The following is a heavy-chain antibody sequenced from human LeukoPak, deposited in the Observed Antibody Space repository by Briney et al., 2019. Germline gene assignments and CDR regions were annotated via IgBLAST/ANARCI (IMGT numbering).Heavy chain of an antibody. CDR3: VSFYETY. V-gene: IGHV3-74*01. D-gene: IGHD2/OR15-2a*01. Sequence: GGSLRLSCAASGSYWMHWVRQAPGKGLVWVSHINSDVSWTSYAESVKGRFTISKDNANNTVYLQMNNLRAEDTAVYYCVSFYETYWGRGTLVTVSS. CDR1: GSYW. J-gene: IGHJ4*02. CDR2: INSDVSWT.